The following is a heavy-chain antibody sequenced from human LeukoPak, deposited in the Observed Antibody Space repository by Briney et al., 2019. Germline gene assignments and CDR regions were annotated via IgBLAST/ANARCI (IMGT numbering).Heavy chain of an antibody. CDR1: GFTFSSYA. D-gene: IGHD6-19*01. J-gene: IGHJ1*01. CDR2: ISGSGGST. Sequence: GGSLRLSCAASGFTFSSYAMSWVRPAPGKGLEWVSAISGSGGSTYYADSVKGRFTLSRDNSKNTLYLQMNSLRAEDTAVYYCAGYSSGWTSEYFQHWGQGTLVTVSS. V-gene: IGHV3-23*01. CDR3: AGYSSGWTSEYFQH.